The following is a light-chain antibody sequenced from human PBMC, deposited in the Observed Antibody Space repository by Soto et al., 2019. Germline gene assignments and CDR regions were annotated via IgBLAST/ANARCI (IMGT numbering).Light chain of an antibody. V-gene: IGLV7-46*01. CDR1: TGAVTSGHY. Sequence: QAVVTQEPSLTVSPGGTVTLTCGSSTGAVTSGHYPYWFQQKPGQAPRTRIYDTSNKHSWTPARFSGSLLGGKAALTLSGAQPEDEAEYYCLLSYSGARVVFGGGTQLTVL. CDR3: LLSYSGARVV. J-gene: IGLJ2*01. CDR2: DTS.